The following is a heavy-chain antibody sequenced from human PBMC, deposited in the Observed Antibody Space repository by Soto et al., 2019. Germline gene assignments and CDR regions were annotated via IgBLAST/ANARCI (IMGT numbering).Heavy chain of an antibody. CDR2: IGPCNDYT. J-gene: IGHJ6*02. D-gene: IGHD3-16*01. Sequence: QVQLAQSANEVKKPGASVRVSCKAAGYTFIRYGIAWVRQAPGQGLGWMGWIGPCNDYTVYAQKVQGRVSMTADTSTRTVYMNGSGLKSEDTGVYYCARGGYYDNSRGKLSLFGLDVWGQGTSVSASS. CDR3: ARGGYYDNSRGKLSLFGLDV. CDR1: GYTFIRYG. V-gene: IGHV1-18*01.